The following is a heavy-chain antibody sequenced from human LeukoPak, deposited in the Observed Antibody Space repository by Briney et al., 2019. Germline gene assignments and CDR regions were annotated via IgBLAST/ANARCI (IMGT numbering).Heavy chain of an antibody. CDR3: VRWVRGVRAYAYGIYV. D-gene: IGHD3-10*01. V-gene: IGHV4-34*01. CDR1: GGSFSGCY. CDR2: INHSGST. Sequence: SETLSLTCAVYGGSFSGCYWSWIRQPPGKGLEWMGEINHSGSTNYNPSLMSRVTISVDTSKTHFSLKLSSVTAADTAVYYCVRWVRGVRAYAYGIYVWGKGTTVTVSS. J-gene: IGHJ6*04.